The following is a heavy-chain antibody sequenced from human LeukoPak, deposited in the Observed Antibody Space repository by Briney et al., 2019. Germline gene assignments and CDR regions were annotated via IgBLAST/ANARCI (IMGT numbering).Heavy chain of an antibody. D-gene: IGHD3-9*01. J-gene: IGHJ4*02. Sequence: PGRSLRLSCTASGFTFDDYVMHWVRQAPGKGLEWVSSISSSSSYIYYADSVKGRFTISRDNAKNSLYLQMNSLRAEDTAVYYCARGGLDDILDYWGQGTLVTVSS. V-gene: IGHV3-21*01. CDR2: ISSSSSYI. CDR1: GFTFDDYV. CDR3: ARGGLDDILDY.